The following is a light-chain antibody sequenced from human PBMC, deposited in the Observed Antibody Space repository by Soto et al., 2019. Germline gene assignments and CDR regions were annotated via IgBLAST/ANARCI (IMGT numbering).Light chain of an antibody. CDR3: QQYNSYSQT. CDR1: QGMSTY. Sequence: DIQLTQSPSFLSASVGDRVTISCRASQGMSTYVAWYQQKPGKAPKLLIYKASSLESGVPSRFSGSGYGTEFTLTISSLQPDDFATYYCQQYNSYSQTFGQGTKVDI. J-gene: IGKJ1*01. V-gene: IGKV1-5*03. CDR2: KAS.